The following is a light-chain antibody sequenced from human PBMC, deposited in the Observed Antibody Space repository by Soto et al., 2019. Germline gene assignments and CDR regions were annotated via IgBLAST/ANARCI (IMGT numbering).Light chain of an antibody. Sequence: QSALTQPPSVSGSPGQSVTISCTGTSSDVGSYNRVSWYQQPPGTAPKLMIYEVNNRPSGVPDRFSGSKSGSTASLTISGLQAEDEADYYCSSYTSTSAPYVFGTGTKLTVL. V-gene: IGLV2-18*02. J-gene: IGLJ1*01. CDR2: EVN. CDR3: SSYTSTSAPYV. CDR1: SSDVGSYNR.